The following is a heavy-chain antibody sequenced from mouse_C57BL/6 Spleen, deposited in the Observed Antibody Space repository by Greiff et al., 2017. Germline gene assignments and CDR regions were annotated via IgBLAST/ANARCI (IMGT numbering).Heavy chain of an antibody. Sequence: EVQLQQSGPELVKPGASVKISCKASGYTFTDYYMNWVKQSHGKSLEWIGDINPNNGGTSYNQKFKGKATLTVDKSSSTAYMELRSLTSEDSAVYYCARMTITTVVARYFDVWGTGTTVTVSS. D-gene: IGHD1-1*01. V-gene: IGHV1-26*01. J-gene: IGHJ1*03. CDR2: INPNNGGT. CDR1: GYTFTDYY. CDR3: ARMTITTVVARYFDV.